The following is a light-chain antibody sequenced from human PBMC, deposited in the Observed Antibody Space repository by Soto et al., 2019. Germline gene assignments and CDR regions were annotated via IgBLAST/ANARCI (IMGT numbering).Light chain of an antibody. J-gene: IGLJ2*01. Sequence: QSVLTEPASESGSPGQSITISCTGTSSDVGSYKFVSWYQQHPVKAPKLMIYEGSKRPSGVSNRFSGSKSGNTASLTISGLQAEDEADYYCCSYAGSSTLVFGGGTKLTVL. V-gene: IGLV2-23*01. CDR1: SSDVGSYKF. CDR3: CSYAGSSTLV. CDR2: EGS.